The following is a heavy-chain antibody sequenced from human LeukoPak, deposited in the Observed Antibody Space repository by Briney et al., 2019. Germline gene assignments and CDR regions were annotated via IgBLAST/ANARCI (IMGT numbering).Heavy chain of an antibody. J-gene: IGHJ4*02. CDR3: AREDDYGETDY. CDR2: IYYSGST. CDR1: GGSISSGDYY. V-gene: IGHV4-30-4*01. Sequence: PSETLSLTCTVSGGSISSGDYYWGWIRQPPGKGLEWIGYIYYSGSTYYNPSLKSRVTISVDTSKNQFSLKLSSVTAADTAVYYCAREDDYGETDYWGQGTLVTVSS. D-gene: IGHD4-17*01.